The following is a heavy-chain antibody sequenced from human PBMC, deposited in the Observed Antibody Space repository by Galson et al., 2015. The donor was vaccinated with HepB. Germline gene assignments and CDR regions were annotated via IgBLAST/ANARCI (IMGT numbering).Heavy chain of an antibody. Sequence: SLRLSCAASGFNLSSFGMHWVRQAPGKGLEWVALIWYDGSNQYYADSVKGRFTISRDNSKNTLYLQMNSLRADDTAVYYCARDQSEGTQQWSHYVYYGLDVWGHGTTVTVSS. V-gene: IGHV3-33*01. J-gene: IGHJ6*02. CDR3: ARDQSEGTQQWSHYVYYGLDV. CDR2: IWYDGSNQ. CDR1: GFNLSSFG. D-gene: IGHD3-10*02.